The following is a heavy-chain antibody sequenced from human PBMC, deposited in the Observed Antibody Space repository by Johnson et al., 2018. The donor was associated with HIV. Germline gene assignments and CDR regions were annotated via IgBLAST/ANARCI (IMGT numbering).Heavy chain of an antibody. CDR3: ARAIDQGYSSGWSSDVYDI. J-gene: IGHJ3*02. CDR2: ISYDGIHK. Sequence: QVQLVESGGGVVQPGPSLRLSCAASGFTFRSYAMHWVRQAPGKGLEWVALISYDGIHKFYADSVKGRFTISRDNAKNTLYLQMNSLRVEDTAVYYCARAIDQGYSSGWSSDVYDIWGQGTMVTVSA. V-gene: IGHV3-30-3*01. D-gene: IGHD6-19*01. CDR1: GFTFRSYA.